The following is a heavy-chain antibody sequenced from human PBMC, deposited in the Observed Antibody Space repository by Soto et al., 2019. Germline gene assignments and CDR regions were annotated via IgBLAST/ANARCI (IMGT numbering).Heavy chain of an antibody. CDR3: AKDRPNDYSLQADWFDP. Sequence: GGSLRLSCTASGFTFSTYAMTWVRQAPGKGLEWVSTISDAGVTTLYAESVKGRFTISRDNSKTTLFLQMYSLRVEDTAIYYCAKDRPNDYSLQADWFDPWGQGTQVTVSS. CDR2: ISDAGVTT. J-gene: IGHJ5*02. D-gene: IGHD4-4*01. CDR1: GFTFSTYA. V-gene: IGHV3-23*01.